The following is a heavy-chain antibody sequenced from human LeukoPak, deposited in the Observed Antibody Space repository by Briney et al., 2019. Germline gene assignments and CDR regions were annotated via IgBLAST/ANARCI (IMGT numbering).Heavy chain of an antibody. CDR2: MYYSGST. D-gene: IGHD6-13*01. CDR3: ARNWYGSSWSEQIYYFDY. CDR1: GGSISSSDYY. J-gene: IGHJ4*02. V-gene: IGHV4-39*01. Sequence: RTSEALSLTCTISGGSISSSDYYWGWIRQPPGKGLEWIGSMYYSGSTNYNPSLKSRVTVSVDTSKNQFSLKLTSVTAADTAVYYCARNWYGSSWSEQIYYFDYWGQGTLVTVSS.